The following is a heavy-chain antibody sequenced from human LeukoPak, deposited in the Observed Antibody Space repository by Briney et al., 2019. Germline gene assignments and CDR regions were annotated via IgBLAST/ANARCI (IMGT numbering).Heavy chain of an antibody. CDR3: ARGGYSYGHYFDY. J-gene: IGHJ4*02. D-gene: IGHD5-18*01. CDR1: GFTFSTYV. CDR2: ISSNGDNT. Sequence: PGGSLRLSCSVSGFTFSTYVMHWVRQAPGKGLEYVSAISSNGDNTYYADSVKGRFTISRDNSKNTLYLQMNSLRAEDTAVYYCARGGYSYGHYFDYWGQGTLVTVSS. V-gene: IGHV3-64*04.